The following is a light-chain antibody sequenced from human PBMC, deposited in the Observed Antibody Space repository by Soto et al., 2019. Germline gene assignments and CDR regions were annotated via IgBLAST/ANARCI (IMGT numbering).Light chain of an antibody. CDR3: LLNYSGARV. Sequence: QTVVTQEPSLTVSPGGTVTLTCGSSTGGVTSGHHPYWFQQKPGQAPRTLIFDISVKHSWTPARFSGSLLEGKAALTLSGAQPEDEADYYCLLNYSGARVFGGGTKLTVL. CDR1: TGGVTSGHH. CDR2: DIS. V-gene: IGLV7-46*01. J-gene: IGLJ3*02.